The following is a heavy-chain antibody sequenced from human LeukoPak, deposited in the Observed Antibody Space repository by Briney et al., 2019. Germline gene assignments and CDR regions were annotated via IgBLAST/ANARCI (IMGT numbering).Heavy chain of an antibody. Sequence: QPGGSLRLSCAASGFTVSSNYMSWVRQAPGKGLEWVSVIYSGGSTYYADSVKGRFTISRDNSKNTLYLQMNSLRAEDTAVYYCAKDRGTLLSGYYYYYMDVWGKGTTVTVSS. CDR2: IYSGGST. D-gene: IGHD3-9*01. CDR1: GFTVSSNY. J-gene: IGHJ6*03. CDR3: AKDRGTLLSGYYYYYMDV. V-gene: IGHV3-53*01.